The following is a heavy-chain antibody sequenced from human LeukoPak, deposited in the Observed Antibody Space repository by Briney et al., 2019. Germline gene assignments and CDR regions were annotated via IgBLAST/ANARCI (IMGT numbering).Heavy chain of an antibody. J-gene: IGHJ4*02. CDR1: GFTFSSYA. V-gene: IGHV3-30*04. D-gene: IGHD3-10*01. CDR2: ISYDGSNK. Sequence: GGSLRLSCAASGFTFSSYAMHWVRQAPGKGLEWVAVISYDGSNKYYADSVKGRLTISRDNSKNTLYLQMNSLRAEDTAVYYCARDRTPLWRFGELFDYWGQGTLVTVSS. CDR3: ARDRTPLWRFGELFDY.